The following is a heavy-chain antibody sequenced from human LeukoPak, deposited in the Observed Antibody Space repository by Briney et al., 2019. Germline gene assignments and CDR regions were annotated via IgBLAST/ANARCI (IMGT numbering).Heavy chain of an antibody. Sequence: PSETLSLTCTVSGGSISSGDYYWSWIRQPPGKGLEWIGYIYYSGSTYYNPSLKSRVTISVDTSKNQFSLKLSSVTAADTAVYYCARAVLYSSSWYGNLDYWGQGTLVTVSS. V-gene: IGHV4-30-4*01. CDR2: IYYSGST. D-gene: IGHD6-13*01. J-gene: IGHJ4*02. CDR3: ARAVLYSSSWYGNLDY. CDR1: GGSISSGDYY.